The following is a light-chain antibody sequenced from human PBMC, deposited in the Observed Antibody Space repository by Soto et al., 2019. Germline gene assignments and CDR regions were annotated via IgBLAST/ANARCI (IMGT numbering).Light chain of an antibody. V-gene: IGLV1-40*01. CDR1: SSNIGAGYD. J-gene: IGLJ3*02. CDR3: QSYDSSLSGWV. Sequence: QHVLTQPPSVSGAPGQRVTISCTGSSSNIGAGYDVHWYQQLPGTAPKLLIYGNSNRPSGVPDRFSGSKSGTSASLAITGLQAEDEADYYCQSYDSSLSGWVFGRGTKLTVL. CDR2: GNS.